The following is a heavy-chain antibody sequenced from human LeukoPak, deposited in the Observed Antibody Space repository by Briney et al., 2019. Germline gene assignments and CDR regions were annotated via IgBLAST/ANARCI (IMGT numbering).Heavy chain of an antibody. J-gene: IGHJ6*02. CDR1: GFTFSSYS. CDR2: ISSSSSYI. V-gene: IGHV3-21*01. D-gene: IGHD3-22*01. Sequence: PGGSLRPSCAASGFTFSSYSMNWVRQARGKGLEWVSSISSSSSYIYYAATEKGRFTISRDNAKNSLYLQMNSLRAEDTAVYYCARLYDSSGYYFYYYYGMDVWGQGTTVTVSS. CDR3: ARLYDSSGYYFYYYYGMDV.